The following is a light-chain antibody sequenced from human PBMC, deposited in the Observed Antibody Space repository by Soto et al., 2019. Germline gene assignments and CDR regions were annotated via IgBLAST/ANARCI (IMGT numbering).Light chain of an antibody. CDR1: SSNIGAGYD. J-gene: IGLJ1*01. V-gene: IGLV1-40*01. CDR2: GNS. CDR3: QSYDSSLSEV. Sequence: QSVLTRPPSVSGAPGQRVTISCTGSSSNIGAGYDVHWYQQLPGTAPKLLIYGNSNRPSGVPDRFSGSKSDTSASLAITGLQAEDEADYYCQSYDSSLSEVFGTGTKLTVL.